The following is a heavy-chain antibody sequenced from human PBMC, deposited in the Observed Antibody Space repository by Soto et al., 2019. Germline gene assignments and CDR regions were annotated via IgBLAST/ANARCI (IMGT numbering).Heavy chain of an antibody. CDR1: GFTFSTHA. V-gene: IGHV3-30-3*01. CDR2: VSFDGSNK. Sequence: QVQLVESGGGVVQPGRSLRLSCAASGFTFSTHAMHWVRQAPGKGLECVAIVSFDGSNKYYADSVKGRFTISRDNYKSTLYLQMSGLTPEDTAVYYRARDQTGITTTGGGRIDHWGQGTLVTVSS. CDR3: ARDQTGITTTGGGRIDH. D-gene: IGHD1-20*01. J-gene: IGHJ4*02.